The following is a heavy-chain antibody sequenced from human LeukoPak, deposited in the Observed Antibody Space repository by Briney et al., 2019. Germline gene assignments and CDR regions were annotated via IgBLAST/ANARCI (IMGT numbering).Heavy chain of an antibody. Sequence: GGSLRLSCAASGFTFSSYAMHWVRQAPGKGLEYVSAISSNGGSTYYANSVKGRFTISRDNSKNTLYLQMGSLRAEDMAVYYCHCSGSYYNNDAFDIWGQGTMVTVSS. J-gene: IGHJ3*02. V-gene: IGHV3-64*01. CDR1: GFTFSSYA. CDR3: HCSGSYYNNDAFDI. D-gene: IGHD3-10*02. CDR2: ISSNGGST.